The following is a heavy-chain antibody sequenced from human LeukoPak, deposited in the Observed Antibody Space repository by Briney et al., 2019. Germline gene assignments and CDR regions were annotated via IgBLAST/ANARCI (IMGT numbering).Heavy chain of an antibody. CDR3: ARDSAYTFWAVFDP. V-gene: IGHV3-23*01. CDR1: GFNFSNHA. CDR2: ISGSGGSI. Sequence: GGSLRLSCAASGFNFSNHAMNWVRQAPGKGLEWVSFISGSGGSIHYADSVKGRFTISRDTSKSTVYLQMSRLRPDDTAVYFCARDSAYTFWAVFDPWGQGTLVTVSS. J-gene: IGHJ5*02. D-gene: IGHD3/OR15-3a*01.